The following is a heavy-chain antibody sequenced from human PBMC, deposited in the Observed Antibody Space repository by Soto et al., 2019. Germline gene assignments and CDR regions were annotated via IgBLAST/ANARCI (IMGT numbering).Heavy chain of an antibody. D-gene: IGHD4-17*01. CDR3: AYYGGNYAYSFDY. V-gene: IGHV4-31*03. CDR1: GGSISSGGYY. Sequence: SETLSLTCTVSGGSISSGGYYRSWIRQHPGKGLEWIGYIYYSGSTYYNPSLKSRVTISVDTSKNQFSLKLSSVTAADTAVYYFAYYGGNYAYSFDYWGQGSLVTGSA. J-gene: IGHJ4*02. CDR2: IYYSGST.